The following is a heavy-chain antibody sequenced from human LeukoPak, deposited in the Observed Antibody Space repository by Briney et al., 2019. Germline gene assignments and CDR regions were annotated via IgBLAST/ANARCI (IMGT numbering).Heavy chain of an antibody. CDR3: ARARIIPAAIPVNWFDP. J-gene: IGHJ5*02. CDR1: GGSFSGYY. V-gene: IGHV4-34*01. CDR2: INHSGST. Sequence: XETLSLTCAVYGGSFSGYYWSWIRQPPGKGLEWIGEINHSGSTNYNPSLKSRVTISVDTSKNQFSLKLSSVTAADTAVYYCARARIIPAAIPVNWFDPWGQGTLVTVSS. D-gene: IGHD2-2*02.